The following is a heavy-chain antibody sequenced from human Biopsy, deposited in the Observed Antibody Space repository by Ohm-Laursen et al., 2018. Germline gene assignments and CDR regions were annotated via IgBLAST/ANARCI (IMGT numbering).Heavy chain of an antibody. J-gene: IGHJ6*02. CDR1: GLSLSARGMC. D-gene: IGHD3-3*01. CDR2: VDWDDYK. CDR3: ARTPILIGSGGLVYRHRKHLQGMDV. Sequence: TQTLTLTCSFSGLSLSARGMCVSWIRQAPGKALEWLARVDWDDYKDYTASLQTKLSISKDTSNDQVVLTVNNGDPADTATYYCARTPILIGSGGLVYRHRKHLQGMDVWGQGIAVTVS. V-gene: IGHV2-70*11.